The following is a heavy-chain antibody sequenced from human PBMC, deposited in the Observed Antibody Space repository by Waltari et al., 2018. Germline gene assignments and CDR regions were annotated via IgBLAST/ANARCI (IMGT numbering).Heavy chain of an antibody. CDR1: GYTFTGYY. CDR3: ARDPPDIVVVLAATPDTY. J-gene: IGHJ4*02. CDR2: INPNSVGT. Sequence: QVQLVQSGAEVKKPGASVKVSCKASGYTFTGYYMHWVRPATGQRPVWKGWINPNSVGTNNAQKFQCRVTMTRDTSISTAYMELSRLRSDDTAVYYCARDPPDIVVVLAATPDTYWGQGTLVTVSS. D-gene: IGHD2-15*01. V-gene: IGHV1-2*02.